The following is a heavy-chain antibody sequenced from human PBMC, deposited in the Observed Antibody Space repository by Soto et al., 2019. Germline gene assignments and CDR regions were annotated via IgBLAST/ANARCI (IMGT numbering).Heavy chain of an antibody. V-gene: IGHV3-23*01. D-gene: IGHD6-19*01. CDR3: AKDGSSGLSSAEYFQH. CDR1: GVTFSNYA. CDR2: ISGSGGHT. J-gene: IGHJ1*01. Sequence: PVGSLRLSCAASGVTFSNYAMSWVRQAPGKGLEWVSAISGSGGHTYYADSVKGRFTISRDNSKNTMYLQINSLRAEDTAVYYCAKDGSSGLSSAEYFQHWGQGTLVTVSS.